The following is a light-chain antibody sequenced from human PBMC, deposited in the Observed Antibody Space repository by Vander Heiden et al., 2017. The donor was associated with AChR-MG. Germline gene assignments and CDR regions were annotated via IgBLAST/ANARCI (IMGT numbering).Light chain of an antibody. CDR1: NMGVKR. CDR3: QVWDSNAVL. CDR2: RDA. V-gene: IGLV3-9*01. Sequence: SYELSQPLSVFVALGQPAKITWGGDNMGVKRVHGYQERPGQAPVLGIYRDAKRPSGIPERFSGSNSRNTATLTIVGAQAGDEADYHCQVWDSNAVLFGGGTTLTVL. J-gene: IGLJ2*01.